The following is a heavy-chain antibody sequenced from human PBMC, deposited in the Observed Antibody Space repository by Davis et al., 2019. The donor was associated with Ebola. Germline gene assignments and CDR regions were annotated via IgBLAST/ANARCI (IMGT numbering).Heavy chain of an antibody. J-gene: IGHJ4*02. CDR3: ARDRFAKDIVVVPAAWDY. V-gene: IGHV1-2*04. CDR1: GYTFTGYY. CDR2: INPNSGGT. Sequence: ASVKVSCKASGYTFTGYYMHWVRQAPGQGLEWMGWINPNSGGTNYAQKFQGWVSMTRDTSISTAYMELSRLRSDDTAVYYCARDRFAKDIVVVPAAWDYWGQGTLVTVSS. D-gene: IGHD2-2*01.